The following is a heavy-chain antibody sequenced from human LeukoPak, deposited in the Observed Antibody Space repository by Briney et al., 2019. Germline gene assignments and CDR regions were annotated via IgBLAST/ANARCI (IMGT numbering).Heavy chain of an antibody. J-gene: IGHJ4*02. D-gene: IGHD4-23*01. CDR1: GGTFISYA. CDR3: ARRDYGGSNDY. Sequence: ASVKVSCKASGGTFISYAISWVRQAPGQGLEWMGRIIPIFGIANYAQKFQGRVTITADKSTSTAYMELSSLRSEDTAVYYCARRDYGGSNDYWGQGTLVTVSS. CDR2: IIPIFGIA. V-gene: IGHV1-69*04.